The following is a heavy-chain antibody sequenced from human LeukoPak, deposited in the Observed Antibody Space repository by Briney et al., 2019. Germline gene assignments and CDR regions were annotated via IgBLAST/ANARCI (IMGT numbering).Heavy chain of an antibody. CDR3: ARARKIAANYYGSGSCPIDY. J-gene: IGHJ4*02. CDR1: GGSFSGYY. D-gene: IGHD3-10*01. Sequence: SETLSLTCAVYGGSFSGYYWSWIRQPPGKGLEWIGEISHSGSTNYNPSLKSRVTISVDTSKNQFSLKLSSVTAADTAVYYCARARKIAANYYGSGSCPIDYWGQGTLVTVSS. V-gene: IGHV4-34*01. CDR2: ISHSGST.